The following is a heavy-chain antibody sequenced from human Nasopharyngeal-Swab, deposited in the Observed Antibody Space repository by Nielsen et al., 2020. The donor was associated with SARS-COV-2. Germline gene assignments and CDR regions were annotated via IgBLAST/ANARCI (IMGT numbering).Heavy chain of an antibody. CDR3: AKGWQWLVRDAFDI. Sequence: GESLKISCAASGFTFSSYAMSWVRQAPGKGLEWVSAISGSGGSTYYADSLKGRFTISRDNSNNTLYLQMNSLRAEDTAVYYCAKGWQWLVRDAFDIWGQGTMVTVSS. CDR1: GFTFSSYA. J-gene: IGHJ3*02. V-gene: IGHV3-23*01. D-gene: IGHD6-19*01. CDR2: ISGSGGST.